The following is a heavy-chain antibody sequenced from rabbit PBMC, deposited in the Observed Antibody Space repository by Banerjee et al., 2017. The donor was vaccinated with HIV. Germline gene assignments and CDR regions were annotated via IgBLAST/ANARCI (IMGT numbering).Heavy chain of an antibody. J-gene: IGHJ4*01. CDR2: IYPDYGST. CDR3: ARSGGDSYDDYGDHRYFNL. CDR1: GIDFSSYG. D-gene: IGHD2-1*01. Sequence: QEQLVESGGGLVTLGGSLKLSCKASGIDFSSYGISWVRQAPGKGLEWIAYIYPDYGSTDYASWVNGRFTISLDNAQNTVFLQMTSLTAADTATYFCARSGGDSYDDYGDHRYFNLWGPGTLVTVS. V-gene: IGHV1S47*01.